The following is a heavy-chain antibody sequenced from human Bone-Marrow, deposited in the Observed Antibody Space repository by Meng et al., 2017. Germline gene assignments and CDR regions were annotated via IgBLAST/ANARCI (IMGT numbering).Heavy chain of an antibody. J-gene: IGHJ4*02. V-gene: IGHV3-38-3*01. CDR3: AKIATRYYDSSGYSFVDY. D-gene: IGHD3-22*01. CDR2: ISGGNT. Sequence: GESLKISCAASGFTVSSNEMSWIRQAPGKDLEWVSSISGGNTYYADSRKGRFTISRDNSKNTLHLQMNSLRAEDTAIYYCAKIATRYYDSSGYSFVDYWGQGTLVTVSS. CDR1: GFTVSSNE.